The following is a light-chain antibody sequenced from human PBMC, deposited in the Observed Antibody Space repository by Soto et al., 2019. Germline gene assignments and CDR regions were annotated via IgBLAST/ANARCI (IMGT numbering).Light chain of an antibody. CDR1: QSVDNY. Sequence: EIVLTQSPATLSLSPGERATLSCRASQSVDNYLAWYQQRPGQAPRLLMYDASNRATGIPARFSGSGSGTDFTLTISSLEAEDFAVYYCQQRSSWPRTFGGGTKVEIK. V-gene: IGKV3-11*01. CDR3: QQRSSWPRT. J-gene: IGKJ4*01. CDR2: DAS.